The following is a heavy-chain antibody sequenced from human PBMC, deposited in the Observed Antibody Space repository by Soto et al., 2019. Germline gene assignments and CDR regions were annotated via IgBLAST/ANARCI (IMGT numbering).Heavy chain of an antibody. CDR3: ARAITIFGVDH. CDR1: GGSLSDYF. J-gene: IGHJ3*01. D-gene: IGHD3-3*01. V-gene: IGHV4-31*11. CDR2: IYYSGST. Sequence: SETLSLTCVVSGGSLSDYFWSWIRQPPGKGLEWIGYIYYSGSTYYNPSLKSRVTISVDTSKNQFSLKLSSVTAADTAVYYCARAITIFGVDHWGQGTMVTVSS.